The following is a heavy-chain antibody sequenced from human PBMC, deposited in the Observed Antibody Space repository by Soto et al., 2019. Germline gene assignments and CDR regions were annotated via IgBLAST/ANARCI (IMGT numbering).Heavy chain of an antibody. CDR3: ARSLPREDAVDI. J-gene: IGHJ3*02. CDR2: ISYDGSNK. D-gene: IGHD1-26*01. V-gene: IGHV3-30-3*01. CDR1: GFTFSSYA. Sequence: SLLRPCSTSGFTFSSYAMHRVRLAPGKGLEWVAVISYDGSNKYYADSVKGRFTISRDNSKNTLYLQMNSLRAEDTAVYYCARSLPREDAVDIWGQGTMVTV.